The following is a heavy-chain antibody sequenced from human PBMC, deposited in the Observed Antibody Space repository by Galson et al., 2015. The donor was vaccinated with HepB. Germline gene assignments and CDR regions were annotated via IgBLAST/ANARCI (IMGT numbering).Heavy chain of an antibody. CDR3: AKDQCSGGSCYWNYYYGMDV. CDR2: ISYDGSNK. CDR1: GFTFSSYG. V-gene: IGHV3-30*18. D-gene: IGHD2-15*01. Sequence: SLRLSCAASGFTFSSYGMHWVRQAPGKGLEWVAVISYDGSNKYYADSVKGRFTISRDNSKNTLYLQMNSLRAEDTAVYYCAKDQCSGGSCYWNYYYGMDVWGQGTTVTVSS. J-gene: IGHJ6*02.